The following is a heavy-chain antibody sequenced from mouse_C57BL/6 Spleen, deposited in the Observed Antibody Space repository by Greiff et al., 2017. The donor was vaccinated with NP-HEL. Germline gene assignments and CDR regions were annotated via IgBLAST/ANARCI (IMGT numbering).Heavy chain of an antibody. CDR3: ARWGGGAMDY. Sequence: QVQLQQPGAELVKPGASVKMSCKASGYTFTSYWITWVKQRPGQGLEWIGDIYPGSGSTNYNEKFKSKATLTVDTSSSTADMQRSGRTSEDSAVYDCARWGGGAMDYWGQGTSVTVSS. CDR1: GYTFTSYW. V-gene: IGHV1-55*01. J-gene: IGHJ4*01. CDR2: IYPGSGST.